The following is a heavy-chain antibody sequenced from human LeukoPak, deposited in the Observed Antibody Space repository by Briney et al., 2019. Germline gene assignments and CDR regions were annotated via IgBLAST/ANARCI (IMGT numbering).Heavy chain of an antibody. CDR3: ARVLPPVRARSFISMIRGATTGPYIWFDP. J-gene: IGHJ5*02. D-gene: IGHD3-10*01. CDR2: INHSEDT. V-gene: IGHV4-34*01. Sequence: SETLSLTCTAYGGSFSDYYWSWIRQPPGEGLEWIGEINHSEDTNYNPPLKSRVTISVDTSRSQFSLNLTSVTAADTAVYFCARVLPPVRARSFISMIRGATTGPYIWFDPWGQGTLVTVSS. CDR1: GGSFSDYY.